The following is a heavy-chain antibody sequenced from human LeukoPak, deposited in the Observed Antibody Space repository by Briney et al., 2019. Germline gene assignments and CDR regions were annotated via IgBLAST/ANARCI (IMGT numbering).Heavy chain of an antibody. D-gene: IGHD6-6*01. Sequence: GGSLRLSCAASGFTFSSYSMNWVRQAPGKGLEWVSSISSSSYIYYADSVKGRFTISRDNAKDSLYLQMNSLRAEDTAVYYCARDSIIAARPLDYWGQGTLVTVSS. CDR1: GFTFSSYS. J-gene: IGHJ4*02. CDR3: ARDSIIAARPLDY. V-gene: IGHV3-21*01. CDR2: ISSSSYI.